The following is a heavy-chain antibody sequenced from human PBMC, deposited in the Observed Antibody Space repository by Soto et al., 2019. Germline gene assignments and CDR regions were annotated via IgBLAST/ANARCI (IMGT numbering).Heavy chain of an antibody. CDR3: AKDQRGVVVITALDY. CDR1: GFTFSSYA. Sequence: GGSLRLSCAASGFTFSSYAMSWVRQAPGKGLEWVSAISGSGGSTYYADSVKGRFTISRDNSKNTLYLQMNSLRAEDTAVYYCAKDQRGVVVITALDYWGQGTLVTVSS. CDR2: ISGSGGST. J-gene: IGHJ4*02. V-gene: IGHV3-23*01. D-gene: IGHD3-22*01.